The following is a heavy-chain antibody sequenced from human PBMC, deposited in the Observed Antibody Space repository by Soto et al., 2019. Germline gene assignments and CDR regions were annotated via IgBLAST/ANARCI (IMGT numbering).Heavy chain of an antibody. J-gene: IGHJ5*02. D-gene: IGHD4-17*01. Sequence: PSETLSLTCTVSGGSISSGDYYWSWIRQPPGKGLEWIGYIYYSGSTYYNPSLKSRVTISVDTSKNQFSLKLSSVTAADTAVYYCARGADPPDYGDGGRHNWFDPWGQGTLVTVSS. CDR3: ARGADPPDYGDGGRHNWFDP. CDR1: GGSISSGDYY. CDR2: IYYSGST. V-gene: IGHV4-30-4*01.